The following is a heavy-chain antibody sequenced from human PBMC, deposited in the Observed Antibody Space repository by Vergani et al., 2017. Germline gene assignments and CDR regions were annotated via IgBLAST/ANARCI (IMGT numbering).Heavy chain of an antibody. V-gene: IGHV3-53*04. J-gene: IGHJ4*02. D-gene: IGHD6-19*01. CDR1: GFTVSSNY. Sequence: EVQLVESGGGLVQPGGSLRLSCAASGFTVSSNYMSWVRQAPGKGLEWVSVIYSGGSTYYADSVKCRFTISRHNSKNTLYLQMNSLRAEDTAVYYCARWGSSGWYGVDYWGQGTLVTVSS. CDR3: ARWGSSGWYGVDY. CDR2: IYSGGST.